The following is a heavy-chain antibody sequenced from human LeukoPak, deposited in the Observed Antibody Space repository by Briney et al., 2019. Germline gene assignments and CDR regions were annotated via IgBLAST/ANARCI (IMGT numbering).Heavy chain of an antibody. CDR2: IYYSGST. J-gene: IGHJ1*01. Sequence: SETLSLTCTVSGGSISSSSYYWGWIRQPPGKGLEWIGSIYYSGSTYYNPSLKSRVTISVDTSKNQFSLKLSSVTAADTAVYYCARAGSYLGYFQHWGQGTLVTVSS. CDR1: GGSISSSSYY. V-gene: IGHV4-39*07. D-gene: IGHD1-26*01. CDR3: ARAGSYLGYFQH.